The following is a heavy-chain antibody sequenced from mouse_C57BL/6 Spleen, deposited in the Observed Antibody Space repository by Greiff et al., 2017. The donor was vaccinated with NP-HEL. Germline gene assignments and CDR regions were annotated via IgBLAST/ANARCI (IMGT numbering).Heavy chain of an antibody. J-gene: IGHJ4*01. CDR1: GFSLTSYA. V-gene: IGHV2-9-1*01. Sequence: VKLMESGPGLVAPSQSLSITCTVSGFSLTSYAISWVRQPPGKGLEWLGVIWTGGGTKYNSALKSRLSISKDNSKSQVFLKMNSLQTDDTARYYCARNRYYAQDYAMDYWGQGTSVTVSS. D-gene: IGHD1-1*01. CDR2: IWTGGGT. CDR3: ARNRYYAQDYAMDY.